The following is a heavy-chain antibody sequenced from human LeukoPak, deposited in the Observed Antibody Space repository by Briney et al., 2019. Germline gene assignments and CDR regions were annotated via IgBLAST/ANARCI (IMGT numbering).Heavy chain of an antibody. D-gene: IGHD2-15*01. J-gene: IGHJ4*02. Sequence: PGGSLRLSCAASGFTFTSFGMHWVRQAPGKGLVWVSRINTDGSSTSYADSVKGRFTISRDNAKNTLYLQMNSLRVEDTAVYFCAKDKDTPATAQPQRGYFESWGQGTLVTVSS. CDR3: AKDKDTPATAQPQRGYFES. CDR2: INTDGSST. CDR1: GFTFTSFG. V-gene: IGHV3-74*01.